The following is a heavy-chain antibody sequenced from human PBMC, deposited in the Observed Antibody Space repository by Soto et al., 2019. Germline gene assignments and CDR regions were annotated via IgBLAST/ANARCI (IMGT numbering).Heavy chain of an antibody. CDR3: ARLYYDYV. Sequence: VGSLRLSCAGSGFTFGTYSMNWVRQAAGKGLEWIAYISYDSDTIQYADSVKGRFTISRDNAKNSLYLQMNSLRDEDTAVYYCARLYYDYVWGQGTTVTVSS. CDR2: ISYDSDTI. J-gene: IGHJ6*02. V-gene: IGHV3-48*02. CDR1: GFTFGTYS. D-gene: IGHD3-3*01.